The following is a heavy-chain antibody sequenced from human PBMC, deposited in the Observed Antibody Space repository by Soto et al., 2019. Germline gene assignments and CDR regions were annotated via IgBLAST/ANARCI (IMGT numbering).Heavy chain of an antibody. CDR1: TYA. V-gene: IGHV3-23*01. CDR3: AKSLFGGPDI. CDR2: ISGGGGDT. J-gene: IGHJ3*02. D-gene: IGHD2-15*01. Sequence: TYAMSWVRQAPGKGLEWVSGISGGGGDTSYADSVRGRFTCSRDNSKNTLYLQMNSLRAEDTALYYCAKSLFGGPDIWGQGTMVTVSS.